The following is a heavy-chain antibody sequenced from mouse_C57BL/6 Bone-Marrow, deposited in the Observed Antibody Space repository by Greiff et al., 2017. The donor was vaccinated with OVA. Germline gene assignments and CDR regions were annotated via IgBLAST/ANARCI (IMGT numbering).Heavy chain of an antibody. CDR2: INPNNGGT. CDR1: GYTFTDYY. D-gene: IGHD2-3*01. Sequence: EVQLQQSGPELVKPGASVKISCKASGYTFTDYYMNWVKQSHGKSLEWIGDINPNNGGTSYNQKFKGKATLTVDKSSSTAYMELRSLTSEDSAVYYCARSYDPDYWGQGTTLTVSS. CDR3: ARSYDPDY. J-gene: IGHJ2*01. V-gene: IGHV1-26*01.